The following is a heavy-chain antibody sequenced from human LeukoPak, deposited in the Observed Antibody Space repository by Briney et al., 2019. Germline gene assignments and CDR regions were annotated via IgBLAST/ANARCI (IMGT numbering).Heavy chain of an antibody. CDR3: ARDDGSGWNLDY. Sequence: SVKVSCKASGGTFSSHAISWVRQAPGQGLEWMGGIIPIFGTANYAQKFQGRVTISADESTSTAYMELRSLRSDDTAVYYCARDDGSGWNLDYWGQGTLVTVSS. V-gene: IGHV1-69*13. CDR1: GGTFSSHA. CDR2: IIPIFGTA. D-gene: IGHD3-10*01. J-gene: IGHJ4*02.